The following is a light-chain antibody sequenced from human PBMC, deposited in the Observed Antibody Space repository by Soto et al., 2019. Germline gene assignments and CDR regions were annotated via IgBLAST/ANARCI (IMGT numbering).Light chain of an antibody. J-gene: IGLJ1*01. Sequence: QSVLTQPASGSGSPGQSITISCTGSTSDVGAYNYVSWYKHHPGQAPQLMIYEVSNRPSGVSNRFSGSKSGNTASLTLSGLQADDEGDYYCSSKTSSSSPFVFGTGTKVTVL. CDR1: TSDVGAYNY. CDR3: SSKTSSSSPFV. CDR2: EVS. V-gene: IGLV2-14*01.